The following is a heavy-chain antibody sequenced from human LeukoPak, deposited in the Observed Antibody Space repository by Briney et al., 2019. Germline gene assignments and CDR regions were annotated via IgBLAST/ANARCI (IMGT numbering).Heavy chain of an antibody. V-gene: IGHV4-39*07. CDR3: ASDDSTSSSY. CDR1: GGSISTSSHY. D-gene: IGHD6-6*01. Sequence: SETLSLTCTVSGGSISTSSHYWGWIRQPPGKGLEWIVSISYSGTTYYNPALKSRVTISVSTSKNQFSLKLSSVTAADTAVYYCASDDSTSSSYWGQGTLVTVSS. J-gene: IGHJ4*02. CDR2: ISYSGTT.